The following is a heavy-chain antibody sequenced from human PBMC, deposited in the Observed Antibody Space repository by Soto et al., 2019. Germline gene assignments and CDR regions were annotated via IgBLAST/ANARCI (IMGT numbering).Heavy chain of an antibody. D-gene: IGHD6-19*01. CDR1: GFTFSNYG. V-gene: IGHV3-33*01. CDR2: IWYDGSNK. J-gene: IGHJ6*02. Sequence: SLRLSCAAXGFTFSNYGMHWVRQAPGKGLEWVAVIWYDGSNKYYADPVKGRFTISRDNSKNTLYLQINSLRAEDTAVYYCARDDIPGRAVAIYGMDVWGQGTTVTVSS. CDR3: ARDDIPGRAVAIYGMDV.